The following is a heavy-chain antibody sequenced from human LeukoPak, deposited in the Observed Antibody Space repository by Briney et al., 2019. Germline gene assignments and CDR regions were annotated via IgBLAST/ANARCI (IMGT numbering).Heavy chain of an antibody. CDR3: ATRSGGDDY. V-gene: IGHV1-18*01. D-gene: IGHD2-21*02. CDR2: ISAYNGNT. CDR1: GYTFTSYG. Sequence: ASVKVSCKASGYTFTSYGISWVRQAPGQGLEWMGWISAYNGNTNYAQKLQGRVTITTDESTSTAYMELSSLRSEDTAVYYCATRSGGDDYWGQGTLVTVSS. J-gene: IGHJ4*02.